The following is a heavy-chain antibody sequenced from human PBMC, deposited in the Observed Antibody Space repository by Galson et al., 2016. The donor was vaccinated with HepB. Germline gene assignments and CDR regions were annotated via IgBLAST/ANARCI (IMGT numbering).Heavy chain of an antibody. V-gene: IGHV3-15*07. Sequence: SLRLSCAASGFTFSNAYMNWVRQAPGKGLEWVGLIRSRTDGGATDYAAPVKGRFTISRDDSKSTLYLQMNSLKSDDTAVYYRTTGPDVVFCSSSTCYVGGSWGQGTLVTVSS. CDR2: IRSRTDGGAT. CDR3: TTGPDVVFCSSSTCYVGGS. J-gene: IGHJ5*02. CDR1: GFTFSNAY. D-gene: IGHD2-2*01.